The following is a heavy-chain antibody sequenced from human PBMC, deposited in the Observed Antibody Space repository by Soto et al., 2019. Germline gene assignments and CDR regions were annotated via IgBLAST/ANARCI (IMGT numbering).Heavy chain of an antibody. Sequence: SETLSLTCTVSGGSFKSGSYSWSWIRQPPGKGLEWIVYVYHTGRTSYNPSLKSRVSISMDTSKNQFSLNLDSVTAADTAVYFCARDFAYFDSWGQGTLVTVSS. J-gene: IGHJ4*02. D-gene: IGHD3-3*01. CDR2: VYHTGRT. CDR3: ARDFAYFDS. CDR1: GGSFKSGSYS. V-gene: IGHV4-61*01.